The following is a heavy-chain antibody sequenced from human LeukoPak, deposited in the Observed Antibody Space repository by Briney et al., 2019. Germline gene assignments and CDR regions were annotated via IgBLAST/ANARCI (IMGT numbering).Heavy chain of an antibody. V-gene: IGHV4-38-2*01. CDR2: IFHSGNS. CDR1: SYSISSGSY. CDR3: ARVTYVDDMLYQYFDY. Sequence: SETLSLTCAVSSYSISSGSYWGWIRQSPGKGLEWVGSIFHSGNSYYNPSLKSRLTMSVDPPKNQFSLKLTSVTAAHTALYYCARVTYVDDMLYQYFDYWGQGILVTVSS. J-gene: IGHJ4*02. D-gene: IGHD4-17*01.